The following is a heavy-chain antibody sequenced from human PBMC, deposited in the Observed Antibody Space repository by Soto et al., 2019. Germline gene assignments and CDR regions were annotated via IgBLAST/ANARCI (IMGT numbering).Heavy chain of an antibody. CDR1: GGTFSSYA. Sequence: GASVKVSCKASGGTFSSYAISWVRQAPGQGLEWMGGIIPIFGTANYAQKFQGRVAITADESTSTAYMELSSLRSEDTAVYYCARGGPEEVVTARFDPWGQGTLVTVSS. J-gene: IGHJ5*02. V-gene: IGHV1-69*13. CDR2: IIPIFGTA. CDR3: ARGGPEEVVTARFDP. D-gene: IGHD2-21*02.